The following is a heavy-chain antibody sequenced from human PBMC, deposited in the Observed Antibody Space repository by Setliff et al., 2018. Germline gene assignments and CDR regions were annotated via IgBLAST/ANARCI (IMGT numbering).Heavy chain of an antibody. CDR1: GDSISSGSYY. CDR2: FHTGGST. J-gene: IGHJ5*02. V-gene: IGHV4-61*09. CDR3: ARQVSWFDP. Sequence: SETLSLTCTVSGDSISSGSYYWTWIRQPAGKGLEWIGHFHTGGSTNYNRSLRSRVSISVDTSKNQFSLKLSSVTAADTAVYYCARQVSWFDPWGQGTLVTVSS.